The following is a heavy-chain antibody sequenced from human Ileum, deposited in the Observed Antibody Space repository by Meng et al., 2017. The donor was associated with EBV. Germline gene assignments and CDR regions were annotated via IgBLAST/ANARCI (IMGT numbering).Heavy chain of an antibody. CDR1: GDSISSDIW. Sequence: QGQLQESGPGLVKPSGTLSLTCTVSGDSISSDIWWSWVCQPPGKGLEWIGEVYHRGDTNYNPSLKSRVDISVDKSKNQFYLSLFSVTAADTAVYYCGRDQGRELINHWGQGTPVTVSS. J-gene: IGHJ4*02. CDR2: VYHRGDT. V-gene: IGHV4-4*02. CDR3: GRDQGRELINH. D-gene: IGHD1-7*01.